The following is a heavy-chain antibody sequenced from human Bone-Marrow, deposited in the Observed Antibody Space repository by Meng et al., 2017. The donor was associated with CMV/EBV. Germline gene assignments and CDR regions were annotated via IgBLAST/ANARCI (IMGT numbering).Heavy chain of an antibody. CDR1: GYTFTGYY. V-gene: IGHV1-2*02. Sequence: ASVKVSCKASGYTFTGYYMHWVRQAPGQGLEWMGWINPNSGGTNYAQKFQGRVTMIRDTSISTAYMELSRLRSDDTAVYYCARAMYNWNYEDYWGQGTLVTVSS. D-gene: IGHD1-7*01. CDR2: INPNSGGT. J-gene: IGHJ4*02. CDR3: ARAMYNWNYEDY.